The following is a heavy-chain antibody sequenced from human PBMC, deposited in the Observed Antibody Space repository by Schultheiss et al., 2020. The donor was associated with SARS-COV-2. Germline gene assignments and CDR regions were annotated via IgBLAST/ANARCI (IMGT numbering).Heavy chain of an antibody. CDR1: GYTFTSYA. CDR2: ISAYNGNT. J-gene: IGHJ4*02. Sequence: ASVKVSCKASGYTFTSYAMNWVRQAPGQGLEWMGWISAYNGNTNYAQKLQGRVTMTTDTSTSTAYMEMRSLRSDDTAIYYCVRDDGDYVMDFWGQGTLVTVSS. D-gene: IGHD3-16*01. V-gene: IGHV1-18*01. CDR3: VRDDGDYVMDF.